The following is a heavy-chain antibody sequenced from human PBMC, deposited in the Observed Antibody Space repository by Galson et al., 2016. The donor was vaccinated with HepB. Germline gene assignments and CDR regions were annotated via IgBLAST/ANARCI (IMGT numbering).Heavy chain of an antibody. CDR3: AKDHDEFWSGYFDY. CDR1: GFSFSSYA. V-gene: IGHV3-23*01. J-gene: IGHJ4*02. CDR2: ISGSGGST. D-gene: IGHD3-3*01. Sequence: SLRLSCAASGFSFSSYAMSWVRQAPGKGLEWVSAISGSGGSTYYADSVKGRFTISRDNSKNTLYLQMNSLRAEETAVYYCAKDHDEFWSGYFDYWGQGTRVTVSS.